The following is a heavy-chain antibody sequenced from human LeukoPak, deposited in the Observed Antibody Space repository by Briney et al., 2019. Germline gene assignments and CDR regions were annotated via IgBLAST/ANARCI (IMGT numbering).Heavy chain of an antibody. V-gene: IGHV4-39*01. CDR3: TRLRSYCGSSGYCDSEYYFDY. D-gene: IGHD3-22*01. J-gene: IGHJ4*02. CDR2: IYYNENT. Sequence: SETLSLTCTVSGGSISSSSYYWGWTRQPPGKGLEWIGTIYYNENTYYSPSLKSRVTISVDTSKNQFSLKLSSMTAADTAVYYCTRLRSYCGSSGYCDSEYYFDYWGQGTLVTVSS. CDR1: GGSISSSSYY.